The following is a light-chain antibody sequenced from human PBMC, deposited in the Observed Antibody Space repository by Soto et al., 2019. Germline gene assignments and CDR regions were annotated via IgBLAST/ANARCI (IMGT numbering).Light chain of an antibody. V-gene: IGLV2-14*01. J-gene: IGLJ3*02. CDR2: EVR. Sequence: QSALTQPASVSGSPGQSITISCTGTSSDVGGYNYVSWYQHHPVKAPKLIIYEVRNRPSGISSRFSGSRSGNTASLTISGLQPEDEGDYYCSAYTARSTLVFGGGTKVTVL. CDR1: SSDVGGYNY. CDR3: SAYTARSTLV.